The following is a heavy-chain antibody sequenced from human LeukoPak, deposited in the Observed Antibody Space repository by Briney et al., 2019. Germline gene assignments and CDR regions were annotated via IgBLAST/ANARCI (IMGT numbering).Heavy chain of an antibody. Sequence: SQTLSLTCAISGDSVSNNSVACNWIRHSPSRGLEWLGRTYYRSKWYNDYAVSVKSRITINPETAKNQFSLQLNSVTPEDTAVYYCARDMDYYGSGSYYNSRWFDPWGQGTLVTVSS. D-gene: IGHD3-10*01. J-gene: IGHJ5*02. V-gene: IGHV6-1*01. CDR2: TYYRSKWYN. CDR3: ARDMDYYGSGSYYNSRWFDP. CDR1: GDSVSNNSVA.